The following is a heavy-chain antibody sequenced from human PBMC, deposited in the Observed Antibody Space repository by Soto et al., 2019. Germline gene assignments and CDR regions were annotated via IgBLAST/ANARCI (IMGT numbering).Heavy chain of an antibody. J-gene: IGHJ6*03. CDR2: ISSSSSTI. V-gene: IGHV3-48*01. CDR1: GFTFSSYS. CDR3: AKGRAPYYYMDV. Sequence: GGSLRLSCAASGFTFSSYSMNWVRQAPGKGLEWVSYISSSSSTIYYADSVKGRFTISRDNAKNSLYLQMNSLRAEDTAVYYCAKGRAPYYYMDVWGKGTTVTVSS.